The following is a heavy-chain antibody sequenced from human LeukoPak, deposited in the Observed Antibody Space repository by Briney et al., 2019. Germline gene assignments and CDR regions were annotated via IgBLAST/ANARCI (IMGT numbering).Heavy chain of an antibody. CDR1: GYTVTSYG. Sequence: ASVKVSCKASGYTVTSYGISWVRQAPGQGLEWKGWISAYNGNTNYAQKLQGRVTMTTDTSTSTAYMELRSLRSDDTAVYYCARDGALPYYYDSSGYYKRPFDYWGQGTLVTVSS. D-gene: IGHD3-22*01. J-gene: IGHJ4*02. CDR2: ISAYNGNT. V-gene: IGHV1-18*01. CDR3: ARDGALPYYYDSSGYYKRPFDY.